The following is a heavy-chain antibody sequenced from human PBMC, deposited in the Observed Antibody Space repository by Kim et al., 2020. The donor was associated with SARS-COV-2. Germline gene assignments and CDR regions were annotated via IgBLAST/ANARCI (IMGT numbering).Heavy chain of an antibody. V-gene: IGHV3-23*01. J-gene: IGHJ3*02. Sequence: GGSLRHSCAASGFTFGNYAMTWVRQAPGEGLEWVSAISGSGRSTYYADSVKGRFTISRDNSNNTLYLQLNGLRGDDTAVYYCAKGGGSYPDVFHIWGQGTMVTVSS. CDR2: ISGSGRST. D-gene: IGHD1-26*01. CDR3: AKGGGSYPDVFHI. CDR1: GFTFGNYA.